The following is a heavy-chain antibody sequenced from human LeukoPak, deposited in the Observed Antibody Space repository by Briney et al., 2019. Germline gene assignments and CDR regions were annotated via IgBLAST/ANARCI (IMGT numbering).Heavy chain of an antibody. D-gene: IGHD3-22*01. J-gene: IGHJ3*02. CDR3: ACGRRAGGNYDGAFYI. V-gene: IGHV3-13*04. CDR2: IGTAGDT. CDR1: GVTYSIND. Sequence: GGSLRLSCAAYGVTYSINDIHWVRQATGKGLEWVSAIGTAGDTYYPGSVRGRFTISRENVKNSLYLQMNSLRAGDTAVYYCACGRRAGGNYDGAFYIWGQGTTVTVSS.